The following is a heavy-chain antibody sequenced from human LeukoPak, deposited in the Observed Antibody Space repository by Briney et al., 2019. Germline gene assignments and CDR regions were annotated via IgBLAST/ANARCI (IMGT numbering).Heavy chain of an antibody. CDR3: ARSYYDSSGYHDAFDI. CDR2: IVVGSGNT. V-gene: IGHV1-58*02. J-gene: IGHJ3*02. Sequence: SVKVSCKASGFTFTRSAMQWVRQARGQRLEWIGWIVVGSGNTNYAQKFQERVTITRDMSTSTAYMELSSVTAADTAVYYCARSYYDSSGYHDAFDIWGQGTMVTVSS. CDR1: GFTFTRSA. D-gene: IGHD3-22*01.